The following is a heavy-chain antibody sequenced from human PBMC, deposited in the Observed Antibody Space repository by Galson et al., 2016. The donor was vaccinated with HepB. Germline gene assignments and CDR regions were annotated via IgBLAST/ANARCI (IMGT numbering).Heavy chain of an antibody. CDR2: IYWSDDK. J-gene: IGHJ4*02. CDR3: AYLSTTVTTGYFDF. Sequence: PALVKPTQTLTLPCTFSGFSLSTPGVGMGWIRHSPGKALEWLALIYWSDDKRYNSFLRDRLTITKDTSRNQVVLSLSNMDPVDTGTYHCAYLSTTVTTGYFDFRGQGTLVTVSS. CDR1: GFSLSTPGVG. D-gene: IGHD4-17*01. V-gene: IGHV2-5*01.